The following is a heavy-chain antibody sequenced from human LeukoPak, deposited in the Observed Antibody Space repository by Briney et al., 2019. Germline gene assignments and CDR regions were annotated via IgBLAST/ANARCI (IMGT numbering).Heavy chain of an antibody. CDR3: AKDRTTVTTSDFDY. D-gene: IGHD4-17*01. CDR1: GFTFDEYA. CDR2: ISWNSGSI. V-gene: IGHV3-9*01. Sequence: GRSLRLSCAASGFTFDEYAMHWVRQAPGKGLEWVSGISWNSGSIGYADSVKGRFTISRDNAKYSLYLQMNSLRAEDTALYYCAKDRTTVTTSDFDYWGQGTLVTVSS. J-gene: IGHJ4*02.